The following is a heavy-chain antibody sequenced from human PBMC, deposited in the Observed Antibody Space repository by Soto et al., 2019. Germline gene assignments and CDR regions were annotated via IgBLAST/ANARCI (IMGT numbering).Heavy chain of an antibody. CDR2: IWYDGSNK. CDR1: GFTFSSYG. V-gene: IGHV3-33*01. CDR3: ARVRGGDGYYGIDV. Sequence: QVQLVESGGGVVQPGRSLRLSCAASGFTFSSYGMHWVRQAPGKGLEWVAVIWYDGSNKYYADSVKGRFTISRDNSKNTLYLQMNILRAEDTAVYYCARVRGGDGYYGIDVWGQGTTVTVSS. D-gene: IGHD2-21*01. J-gene: IGHJ6*02.